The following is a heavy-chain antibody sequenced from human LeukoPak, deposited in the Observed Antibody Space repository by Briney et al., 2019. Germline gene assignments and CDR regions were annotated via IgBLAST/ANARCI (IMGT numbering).Heavy chain of an antibody. CDR2: IRSKAYGGTT. J-gene: IGHJ4*02. Sequence: GGSLRLSCTASGFTFGDYAMSWVCQAPGKGLEWVGFIRSKAYGGTTEYAASVKGRFTISRDDSKSIAYLQMNSLKTEDTAVYYCTRDRLYYDSSGYYPFDYWGQGTLVTVSS. D-gene: IGHD3-22*01. V-gene: IGHV3-49*04. CDR3: TRDRLYYDSSGYYPFDY. CDR1: GFTFGDYA.